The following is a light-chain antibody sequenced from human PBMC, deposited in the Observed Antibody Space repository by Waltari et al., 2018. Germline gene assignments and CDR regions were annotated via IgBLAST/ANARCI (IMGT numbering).Light chain of an antibody. J-gene: IGKJ4*01. CDR2: HAS. CDR3: QQYDSYSALT. Sequence: DIQMTQSPSTLSASIGDRVTITWRASQSISHYLAWYQQKPGRAPKLLIYHASTLDSWVPSRFSGGASGTKFTLTIRSLQPDDVASYYCQQYDSYSALTFGGGTKVEIK. V-gene: IGKV1-5*01. CDR1: QSISHY.